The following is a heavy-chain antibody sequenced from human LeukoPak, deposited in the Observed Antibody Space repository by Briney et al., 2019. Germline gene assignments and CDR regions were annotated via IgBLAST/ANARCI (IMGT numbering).Heavy chain of an antibody. D-gene: IGHD5-18*01. CDR2: IFSCGST. V-gene: IGHV3-53*01. Sequence: GGSLRPSSAASAFTVSSNYMRWVRQAPGKGREWVSVIFSCGSTYYSDSLKGRLTISRDNSKNKLYFQMNSLRADDTAVDYYAMSSYGYRGAFDIWGQGTMVTVSS. CDR1: AFTVSSNY. CDR3: AMSSYGYRGAFDI. J-gene: IGHJ3*02.